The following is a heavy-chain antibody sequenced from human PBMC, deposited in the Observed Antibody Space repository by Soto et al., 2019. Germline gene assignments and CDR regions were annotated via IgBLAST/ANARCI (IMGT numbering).Heavy chain of an antibody. J-gene: IGHJ6*03. D-gene: IGHD3-3*01. CDR1: GGSISSYY. Sequence: SETLSLTCTVSGGSISSYYWSWIRQPPGKGLEWIGYIYYSGSTNYNPSLKSRVTISVDTSKNQFSLKLSSVTAADTAVYYCARAPPDPYDGIYYYYYMDVWGKGTTVTVSS. CDR3: ARAPPDPYDGIYYYYYMDV. V-gene: IGHV4-59*01. CDR2: IYYSGST.